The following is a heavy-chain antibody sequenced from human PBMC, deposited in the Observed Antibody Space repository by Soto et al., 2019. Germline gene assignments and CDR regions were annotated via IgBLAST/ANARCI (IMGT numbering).Heavy chain of an antibody. D-gene: IGHD2-15*01. CDR2: IYYSGST. V-gene: IGHV4-39*01. CDR3: ARGKAIGYCSGGSCQTYIYYYYYMDV. CDR1: GGSISSSSYY. Sequence: PSETLSLTCTVSGGSISSSSYYWDRFRQPPGKGLEWIGSIYYSGSTYYNPSLKSRVTISVDTSKNQFSLKLSSVTAADTAVYYCARGKAIGYCSGGSCQTYIYYYYYMDVWGKGTTVTVSS. J-gene: IGHJ6*03.